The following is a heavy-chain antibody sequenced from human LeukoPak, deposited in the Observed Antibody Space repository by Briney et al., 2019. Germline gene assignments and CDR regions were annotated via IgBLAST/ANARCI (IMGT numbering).Heavy chain of an antibody. V-gene: IGHV3-23*01. D-gene: IGHD3-3*01. J-gene: IGHJ4*02. CDR3: AKDRDYDFWSGYCHFAY. CDR1: GFTFSSYA. Sequence: GGSLRLSCAASGFTFSSYAMSWVRQAPGKGLEWVSAISGSGGSTYYADSVKGRFTISRDNSKNTLYLQMNSLRAEDTAVYYCAKDRDYDFWSGYCHFAYWGQGTLVTVSS. CDR2: ISGSGGST.